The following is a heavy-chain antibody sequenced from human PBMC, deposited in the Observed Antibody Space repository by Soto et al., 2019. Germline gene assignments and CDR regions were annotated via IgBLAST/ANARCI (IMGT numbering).Heavy chain of an antibody. CDR3: AKDCDYDFWSGYYPSPNYFDY. V-gene: IGHV3-23*01. D-gene: IGHD3-3*01. J-gene: IGHJ4*02. CDR2: ISGSGGST. Sequence: GGSLRLSCAASGFTFSSYAMSWVRQAPGKGLEWVSAISGSGGSTYYADSVKGRFTISRDNSKNTLYLQMNSLRAEDTAVYYCAKDCDYDFWSGYYPSPNYFDYWGQGTLVTVSS. CDR1: GFTFSSYA.